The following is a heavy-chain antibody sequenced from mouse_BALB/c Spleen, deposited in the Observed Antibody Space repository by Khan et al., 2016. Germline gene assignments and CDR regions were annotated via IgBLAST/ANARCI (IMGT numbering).Heavy chain of an antibody. J-gene: IGHJ1*01. CDR3: AKNNAPYYGSSDGYFDV. D-gene: IGHD1-1*01. Sequence: QVQLKESGPGLVAPSQSLSITCTVSVFSLTDYGVSWIRQPPGKGLEWLGVIWGGGSTYYNSALKSRLSISKDNSKSQVFLKMNSLQTDDTAMYYCAKNNAPYYGSSDGYFDVWGAGTTVTVSS. CDR1: VFSLTDYG. V-gene: IGHV2-6-5*01. CDR2: IWGGGST.